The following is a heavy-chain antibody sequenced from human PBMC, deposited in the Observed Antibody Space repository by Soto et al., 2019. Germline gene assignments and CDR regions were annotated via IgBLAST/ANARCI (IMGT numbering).Heavy chain of an antibody. J-gene: IGHJ5*02. Sequence: LSLTCTVSGASISGFYWSWIRKSAGKGLEWIGRIYATGTTDYNPSLKSRVMMSVDTSKKQFSLKLRSVTAADTAVYYCARDGTKTLRDWFDPWGQGISVTVSS. CDR1: GASISGFY. CDR3: ARDGTKTLRDWFDP. D-gene: IGHD1-1*01. CDR2: IYATGTT. V-gene: IGHV4-4*07.